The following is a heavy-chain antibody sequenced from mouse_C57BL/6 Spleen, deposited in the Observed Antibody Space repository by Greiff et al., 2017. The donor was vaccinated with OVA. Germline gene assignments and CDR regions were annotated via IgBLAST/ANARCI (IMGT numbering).Heavy chain of an antibody. V-gene: IGHV5-17*01. CDR2: ISSGSSTI. J-gene: IGHJ2*01. Sequence: EVQRVESGGGLVKPGGSLKLSCAASGFTFSDYGMHWVRQAPEKGLEWVAYISSGSSTIYYADTVKGRFTISRDNAKNTLCLQMTRLRSEDTAMYYCARTTVVAFDYWGQGTTLTVSS. CDR3: ARTTVVAFDY. D-gene: IGHD1-1*01. CDR1: GFTFSDYG.